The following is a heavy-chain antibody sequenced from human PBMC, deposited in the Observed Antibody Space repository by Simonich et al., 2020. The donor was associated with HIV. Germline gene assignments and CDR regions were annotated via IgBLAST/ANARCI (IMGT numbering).Heavy chain of an antibody. CDR2: IKQDGSEK. J-gene: IGHJ4*02. Sequence: EVQLVESGGGLVQPGGSLRLSCAASGFSFSSYWVSWVRQAPGKGLEGGAKIKQDGSEKYYVDSVKGRFTISRDNAKNSLYLQMNSLRAEDTAVYYCAINSSGWIDYWGQGTLVTVSS. D-gene: IGHD6-19*01. V-gene: IGHV3-7*01. CDR1: GFSFSSYW. CDR3: AINSSGWIDY.